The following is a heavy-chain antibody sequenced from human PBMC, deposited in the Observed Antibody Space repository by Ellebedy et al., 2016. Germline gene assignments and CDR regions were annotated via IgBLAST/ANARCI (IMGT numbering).Heavy chain of an antibody. CDR1: GASISRYY. Sequence: SETLSLXXTVSGASISRYYWSWIRQPPGKGLEWIGYLFYTSSTNYNPSLKSRVTISADMSKSQISLQLDSVTAADAAVYYCARDSDYGMDVWGKGTTVIVSS. J-gene: IGHJ6*04. CDR3: ARDSDYGMDV. V-gene: IGHV4-59*01. CDR2: LFYTSST.